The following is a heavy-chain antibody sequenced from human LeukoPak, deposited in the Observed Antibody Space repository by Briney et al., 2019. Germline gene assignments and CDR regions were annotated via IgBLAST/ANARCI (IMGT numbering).Heavy chain of an antibody. CDR3: ARARRYCSSTSCYFNWFDP. Sequence: SETLSLTRAVYGGSFSGYYWSWIRQPPGKGLEWIGEINHSGSTNYNPSLKSRVTISVDTSKNQFSLKLSSVTAADTAVYYCARARRYCSSTSCYFNWFDPWGQGTLVTVSS. CDR2: INHSGST. J-gene: IGHJ5*02. V-gene: IGHV4-34*01. D-gene: IGHD2-2*01. CDR1: GGSFSGYY.